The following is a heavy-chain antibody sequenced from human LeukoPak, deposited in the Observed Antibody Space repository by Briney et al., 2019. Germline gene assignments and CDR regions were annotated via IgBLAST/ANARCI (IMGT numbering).Heavy chain of an antibody. Sequence: GASVKVSCKASGYTFTSYGISWVRQAPGQGLEWMGWISAYNGNTNYAQKLQGRVTMTTDTSTSTAYMELRSLRSDDTAVYYCARDPYNALRAGFDPWGQGTLVTVSS. CDR1: GYTFTSYG. J-gene: IGHJ5*02. V-gene: IGHV1-18*01. D-gene: IGHD1-14*01. CDR3: ARDPYNALRAGFDP. CDR2: ISAYNGNT.